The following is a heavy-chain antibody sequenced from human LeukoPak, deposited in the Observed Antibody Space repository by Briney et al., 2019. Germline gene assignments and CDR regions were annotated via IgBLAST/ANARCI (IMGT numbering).Heavy chain of an antibody. D-gene: IGHD2-8*01. V-gene: IGHV1-46*01. CDR1: GYTFTSYY. CDR3: ARGYCTNGVCYNWLDY. J-gene: IGHJ4*02. Sequence: GASVKVSCKASGYTFTSYYMHWVRQAPGQGLEWMGIINPSGGSTSYAQKFQGRVTMTRDTSTSTVYMEMSSLRSEDTAVYYCARGYCTNGVCYNWLDYWGQGTLVTVSS. CDR2: INPSGGST.